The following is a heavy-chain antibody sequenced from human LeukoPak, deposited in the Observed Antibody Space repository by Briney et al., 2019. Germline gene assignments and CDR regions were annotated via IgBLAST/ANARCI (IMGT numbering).Heavy chain of an antibody. CDR2: INPNSGGT. J-gene: IGHJ4*02. D-gene: IGHD5-18*01. CDR1: GYIFTGYY. V-gene: IGHV1-2*06. CDR3: AREEYSYGYFDY. Sequence: ASVKVSCKASGYIFTGYYMHWVRQAPGQGLGWMGRINPNSGGTNYAQKFQGRVTMTRDTSISTAYMELSRLRSDDTAVYYCAREEYSYGYFDYWGQGTLVTVSS.